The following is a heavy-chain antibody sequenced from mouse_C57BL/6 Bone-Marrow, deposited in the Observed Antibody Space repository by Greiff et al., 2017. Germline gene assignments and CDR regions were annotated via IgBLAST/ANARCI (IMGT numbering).Heavy chain of an antibody. J-gene: IGHJ1*03. V-gene: IGHV2-9-1*01. Sequence: QVQLQQSGPGLVAPSQSLSITCTVSGFSLTSYAISWVRQPPGKGLEWLGVIWPGGGTNYNSDLKSRLGICKDNSKSQVFLKMNSLQTDDTARYYCCRYGSSYVWYFDVWGTGTTLTVSS. CDR1: GFSLTSYA. CDR2: IWPGGGT. CDR3: CRYGSSYVWYFDV. D-gene: IGHD1-1*01.